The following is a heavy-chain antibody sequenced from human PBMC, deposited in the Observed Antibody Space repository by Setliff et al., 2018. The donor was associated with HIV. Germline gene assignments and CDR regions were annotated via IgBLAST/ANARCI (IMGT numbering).Heavy chain of an antibody. CDR2: IIPFLGIA. J-gene: IGHJ6*03. V-gene: IGHV1-69*10. CDR3: LRTEDTAVYYCARGPSLTTVTTRGDYMDV. D-gene: IGHD4-17*01. CDR1: GYTFGNYA. Sequence: GASVKVSCKASGYTFGNYAITWVRQVPEQGLEWMGGIIPFLGIAASAQKFQDRVTFTTDSVKGRFTISRDNAKNTLYLHMNSLRTEDTAVYYCARGPSLTTVTTRGDYMDVWGKGTTVTVS.